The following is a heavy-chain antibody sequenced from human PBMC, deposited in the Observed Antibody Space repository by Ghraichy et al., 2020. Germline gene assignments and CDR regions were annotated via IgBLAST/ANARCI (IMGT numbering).Heavy chain of an antibody. CDR2: VYHSGST. D-gene: IGHD6-19*01. Sequence: ETLSLTCTVSGGSVSSGGYCWSWIRQPPGKGLEWIGYVYHSGSTNYNPSLKSRVTISLDTSKNQFSLKLSSVTPADTAVYYCVGYSSGWPSYYFDYWGQGTLVTVSS. V-gene: IGHV4-61*08. CDR1: GGSVSSGGYC. CDR3: VGYSSGWPSYYFDY. J-gene: IGHJ4*02.